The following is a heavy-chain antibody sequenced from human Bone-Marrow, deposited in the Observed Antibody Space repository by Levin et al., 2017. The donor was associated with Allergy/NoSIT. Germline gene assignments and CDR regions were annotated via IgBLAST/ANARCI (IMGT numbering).Heavy chain of an antibody. Sequence: SVKVSCKASGGTFSGLTISWVRQAPGRGLEWMGRIILMLNVTNYAQDFQGRVTITADKSTSTAYMEMTSLRSEDTAVYYCARGGDYDSKVGALWGQGTLVTVSS. J-gene: IGHJ4*02. CDR3: ARGGDYDSKVGAL. CDR1: GGTFSGLT. CDR2: IILMLNVT. V-gene: IGHV1-69*02. D-gene: IGHD3-22*01.